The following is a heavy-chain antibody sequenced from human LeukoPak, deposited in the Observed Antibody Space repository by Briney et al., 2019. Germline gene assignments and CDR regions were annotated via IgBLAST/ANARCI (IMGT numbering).Heavy chain of an antibody. V-gene: IGHV3-30*04. Sequence: PGRSLRLSCAASGFTFSSYAMHWVRQAPGKGLEWVAVISYDGSNKYYADSVKGRFTISRDNSKNTLYLQMNSLRAEDTAVYYCAKEDRAEYCSGGSCYRGPDAFDIWGQGTMVTVSS. J-gene: IGHJ3*02. CDR3: AKEDRAEYCSGGSCYRGPDAFDI. CDR1: GFTFSSYA. D-gene: IGHD2-15*01. CDR2: ISYDGSNK.